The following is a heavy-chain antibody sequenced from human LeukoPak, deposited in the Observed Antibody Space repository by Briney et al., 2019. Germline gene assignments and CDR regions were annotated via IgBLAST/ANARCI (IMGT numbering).Heavy chain of an antibody. CDR1: GLTFTSSS. V-gene: IGHV3-21*01. CDR2: LTSSSRYI. Sequence: GGTLTLSFPATGLTFTSSSMNWVPQDPGKGVEWVPSLTSSSRYIFYADSVKGRFTIPRDNAENSLYLQMSGLRAEDTAVYYCARDPTMYSSGWGIDYWGQGTLVTVSS. D-gene: IGHD6-19*01. J-gene: IGHJ4*02. CDR3: ARDPTMYSSGWGIDY.